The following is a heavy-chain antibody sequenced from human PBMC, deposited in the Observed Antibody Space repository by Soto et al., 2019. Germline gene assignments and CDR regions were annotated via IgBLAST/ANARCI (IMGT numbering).Heavy chain of an antibody. CDR1: GRPFSSYA. CDR3: ARVKGIAARRSKGWFDP. Sequence: SSKASGRPFSSYAISGVRQGPGQGPEWMGGIIPIFGTAKYAQKFQGRVTITADESTSKAYLELSSLRSEDTAGDYRARVKGIAARRSKGWFDPCGQGARVTFDS. J-gene: IGHJ5*02. D-gene: IGHD6-6*01. CDR2: IIPIFGTA. V-gene: IGHV1-69*01.